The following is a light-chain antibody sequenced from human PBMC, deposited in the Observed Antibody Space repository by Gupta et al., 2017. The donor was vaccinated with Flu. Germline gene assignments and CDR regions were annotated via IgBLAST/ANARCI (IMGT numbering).Light chain of an antibody. Sequence: DIQMTQSPSSVSASVGDRVTITCRASQGINSWLAWYQQEPGKAPKLLIYAASSLQSGVPSRFSGSGSGTDFTLTISILQPEDFATYYCQQANSFPLTFGGGTKVEIK. J-gene: IGKJ4*01. CDR3: QQANSFPLT. V-gene: IGKV1-12*01. CDR2: AAS. CDR1: QGINSW.